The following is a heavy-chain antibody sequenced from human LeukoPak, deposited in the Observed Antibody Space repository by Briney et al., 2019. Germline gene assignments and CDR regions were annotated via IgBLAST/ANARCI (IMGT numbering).Heavy chain of an antibody. J-gene: IGHJ4*02. CDR1: SYTFTSYG. D-gene: IGHD6-19*01. CDR3: ARDLRIAVAGNLGY. CDR2: ISAYNGNT. Sequence: GASVKVSCKASSYTFTSYGISWVRQAPGQGLEWMGWISAYNGNTNYAQKLQGRVTMTTDTSTSTAYMELRSLRSDDTAVYYCARDLRIAVAGNLGYWGQGTLVTVSS. V-gene: IGHV1-18*01.